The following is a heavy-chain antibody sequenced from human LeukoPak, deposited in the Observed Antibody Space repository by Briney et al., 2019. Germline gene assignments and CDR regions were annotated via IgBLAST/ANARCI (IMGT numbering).Heavy chain of an antibody. Sequence: SETLSLTCTVSGGSISSYYWSWIRQPPGKGLEWIGYIYYSGSTNYNPSLKSRVTISVDTSKNQFSLKLSSVTAADTAVYYCARVGYSGSYIDYWGQGTLVTVSS. CDR3: ARVGYSGSYIDY. V-gene: IGHV4-59*01. J-gene: IGHJ4*02. CDR1: GGSISSYY. CDR2: IYYSGST. D-gene: IGHD1-26*01.